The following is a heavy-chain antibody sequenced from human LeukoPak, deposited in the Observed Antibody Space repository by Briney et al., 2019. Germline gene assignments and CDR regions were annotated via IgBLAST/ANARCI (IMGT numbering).Heavy chain of an antibody. CDR1: GFTFSSYW. CDR3: ARDPFSSSWPNALD. V-gene: IGHV3-74*01. D-gene: IGHD6-13*01. Sequence: PGGSLRLSCAASGFTFSSYWMHWVRQAPGMGLVWVSRINTDGSSTSYADSVKGRFTISRDNAKNTLYLQMNSLRAEDTAVYYCARDPFSSSWPNALDWGQGTLVTVSS. J-gene: IGHJ4*02. CDR2: INTDGSST.